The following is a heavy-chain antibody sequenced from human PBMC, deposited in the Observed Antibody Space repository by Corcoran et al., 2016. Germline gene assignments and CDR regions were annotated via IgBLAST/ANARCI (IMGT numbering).Heavy chain of an antibody. J-gene: IGHJ4*02. CDR2: IKQDGSQK. Sequence: EVQLVESGGGLVQPGGSLRLSCAVSGFTFTNFWMNWVRQAPGKGLEWVANIKQDGSQKYYVDSVRGRFTISRDNAKNSLYLQMDSLRAEDTAVYYCARVVVGTSSSDYWGQGTLVTVSS. V-gene: IGHV3-7*01. CDR3: ARVVVGTSSSDY. CDR1: GFTFTNFW. D-gene: IGHD2-21*01.